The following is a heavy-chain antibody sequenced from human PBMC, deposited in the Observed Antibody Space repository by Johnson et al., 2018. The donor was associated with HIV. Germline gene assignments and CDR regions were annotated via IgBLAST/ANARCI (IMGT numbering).Heavy chain of an antibody. CDR2: IWYDAKNK. CDR3: ARDGYSYGDREPGGAFDI. V-gene: IGHV3-33*01. D-gene: IGHD5-18*01. J-gene: IGHJ3*02. Sequence: QVQLVESGGGVVQPGRPLRLSCAASGFTFSSYGIHWVRQAPGKGLEWVAVIWYDAKNKYYADSVKGRFTISRDNSKNALYLQMNSLRAEDTAVYYCARDGYSYGDREPGGAFDIWGQGTMVTVSS. CDR1: GFTFSSYG.